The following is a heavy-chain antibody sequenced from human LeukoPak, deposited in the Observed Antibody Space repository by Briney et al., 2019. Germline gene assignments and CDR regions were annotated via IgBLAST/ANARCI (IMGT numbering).Heavy chain of an antibody. CDR3: AKARPPYGSGSYLDY. D-gene: IGHD3-10*01. V-gene: IGHV3-33*06. J-gene: IGHJ4*02. Sequence: GGSLRLSCAASGFTFSSYGMHWVRQAPGKGLEWVAVIWYDGSNKYYADSVKGRFIISRDNSKNTLYLQMNSLRAEDTAVYYCAKARPPYGSGSYLDYWGQGTLVTVSS. CDR2: IWYDGSNK. CDR1: GFTFSSYG.